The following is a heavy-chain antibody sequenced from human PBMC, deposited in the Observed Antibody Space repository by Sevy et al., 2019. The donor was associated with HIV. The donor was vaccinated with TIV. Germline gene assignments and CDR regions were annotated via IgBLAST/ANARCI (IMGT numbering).Heavy chain of an antibody. D-gene: IGHD3-3*01. Sequence: GGSLRLSCAASGFTFSSYEMNWVRQAPGKGLEWVSYISSSGSTIYYADSAKGRFTISRDNAKNSLYLQMNSLRAEDTAVYYCAREEFRVVDYWGQGTLVTVSS. CDR1: GFTFSSYE. CDR3: AREEFRVVDY. J-gene: IGHJ4*02. CDR2: ISSSGSTI. V-gene: IGHV3-48*03.